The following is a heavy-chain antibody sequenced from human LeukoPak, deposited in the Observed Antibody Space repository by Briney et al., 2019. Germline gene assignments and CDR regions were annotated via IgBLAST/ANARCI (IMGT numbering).Heavy chain of an antibody. Sequence: GGSLRLSCVASGFTFSSYSMNWVRQAPGKGLEWVSGIIWSGGSTGYADSVKGRFTISRDNAKNSLYLQMNSLRAEDTALYYCARDDYGSGSWNDYWGQGTLVTVSS. J-gene: IGHJ4*02. CDR3: ARDDYGSGSWNDY. V-gene: IGHV3-20*04. CDR2: IIWSGGST. D-gene: IGHD3-10*01. CDR1: GFTFSSYS.